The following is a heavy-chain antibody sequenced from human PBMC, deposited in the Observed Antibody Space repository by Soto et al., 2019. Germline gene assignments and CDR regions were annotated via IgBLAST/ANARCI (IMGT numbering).Heavy chain of an antibody. Sequence: EVQLLESGGGLVQPGGSLRLSCVASGFNFTRFAMTWIRQAPGKGLEWVAAISGGGGDTYYADFVRGRLTISRDNSKNTRYLHTNSLRADDTAVYYCAKGRTGVGDYFDFWGQGTLVTVSS. V-gene: IGHV3-23*01. D-gene: IGHD7-27*01. CDR3: AKGRTGVGDYFDF. CDR2: ISGGGGDT. J-gene: IGHJ4*02. CDR1: GFNFTRFA.